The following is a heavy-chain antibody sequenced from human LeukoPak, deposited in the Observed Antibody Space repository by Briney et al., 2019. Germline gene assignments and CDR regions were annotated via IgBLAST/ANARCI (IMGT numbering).Heavy chain of an antibody. Sequence: GGSLSLSCAASGFTVSSNYMSWVRQAPGKGLEWVSVIYSGGSTYYADSVKGRFTISRDNSKNTLYLQMNSLRAEDTAMYYCARVEMATMGIDYWGQGTLVTVSS. V-gene: IGHV3-53*01. CDR2: IYSGGST. D-gene: IGHD5-24*01. J-gene: IGHJ4*02. CDR3: ARVEMATMGIDY. CDR1: GFTVSSNY.